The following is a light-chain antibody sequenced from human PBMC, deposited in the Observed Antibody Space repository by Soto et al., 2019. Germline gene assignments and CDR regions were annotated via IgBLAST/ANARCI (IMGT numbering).Light chain of an antibody. J-gene: IGLJ1*01. CDR2: ANN. Sequence: QSVLTQPPSVSGAPGQRVTISCTGSNSDIGAGYDVHWYQQLPGTAPKLVIYANNNRPSGVPDRFFASKSGTSASLAITGLQADDEADYYCQSYDSSLRGVFGTGTKLTVL. CDR3: QSYDSSLRGV. CDR1: NSDIGAGYD. V-gene: IGLV1-40*01.